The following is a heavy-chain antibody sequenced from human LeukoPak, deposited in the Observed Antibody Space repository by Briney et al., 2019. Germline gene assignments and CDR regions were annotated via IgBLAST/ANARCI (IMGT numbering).Heavy chain of an antibody. CDR3: AKGTYGSGTYWGSFDY. J-gene: IGHJ4*02. V-gene: IGHV3-23*01. Sequence: GGSLRLSCAASGFTFSDYYMSWIRQAPGKGLEWASAISGSGGSTYYADSVKGRFTISRDNSKNTLYLQMNSLRAEDTAVYYCAKGTYGSGTYWGSFDYWGQGTLVTVSS. D-gene: IGHD3-10*01. CDR2: ISGSGGST. CDR1: GFTFSDYY.